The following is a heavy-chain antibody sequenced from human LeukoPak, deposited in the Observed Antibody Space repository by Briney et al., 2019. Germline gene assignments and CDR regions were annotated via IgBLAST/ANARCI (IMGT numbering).Heavy chain of an antibody. CDR3: ARAPSEVGGYYPEYFRH. Sequence: GGSLRLSCAASGFIFSSYAMSWVRQAPGKGLVWVSRIKSDGKTNYADSVKGRFTISRDNAKNTVSLQMNSLRADDTGVYYCARAPSEVGGYYPEYFRHWGQGTLVTVSS. CDR1: GFIFSSYA. V-gene: IGHV3-74*01. D-gene: IGHD3-3*01. J-gene: IGHJ1*01. CDR2: IKSDGKT.